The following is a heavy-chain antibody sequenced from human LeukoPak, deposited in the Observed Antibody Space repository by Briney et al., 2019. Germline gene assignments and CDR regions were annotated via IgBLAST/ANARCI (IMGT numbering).Heavy chain of an antibody. D-gene: IGHD5-18*01. Sequence: PSETLSLTCTVSGGSISSYYWSWIRQPAGKGLEWIGRIYTSGSTNYNPSLKSRVTMSVDTSKNQFSLKLSSVTAADTAVYYCARGNSYGFRVGYYFDYWGQGTLVTVSS. CDR2: IYTSGST. CDR3: ARGNSYGFRVGYYFDY. V-gene: IGHV4-4*07. CDR1: GGSISSYY. J-gene: IGHJ4*02.